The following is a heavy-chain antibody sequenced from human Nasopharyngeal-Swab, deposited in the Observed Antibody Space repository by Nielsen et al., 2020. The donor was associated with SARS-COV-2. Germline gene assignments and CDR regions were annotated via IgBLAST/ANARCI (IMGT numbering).Heavy chain of an antibody. CDR2: ISAYNGNT. D-gene: IGHD4-17*01. J-gene: IGHJ6*03. CDR3: ARVGDYTGYYYYYMDV. V-gene: IGHV1-18*01. Sequence: WVGQAPGQGLEWMGWISAYNGNTNYAQKFQGRVTITADKSTSTAYMELSSLRSEDTAVYYCARVGDYTGYYYYYMDVWGKGTTVTVSS.